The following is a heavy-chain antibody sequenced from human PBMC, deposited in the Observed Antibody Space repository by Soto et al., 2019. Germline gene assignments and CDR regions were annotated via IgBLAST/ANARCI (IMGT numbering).Heavy chain of an antibody. CDR3: ARDSVGYCTNGVCYTAVPNDY. D-gene: IGHD2-8*01. Sequence: GSLRLSCAASGFTFSSYSMNWVRQAPGKGLEWVSYISSSSSTIYYADSVKGRFTISRDNAKNSLYLQMNSLRDEDTTVYYCARDSVGYCTNGVCYTAVPNDYWGQGALVTVSS. J-gene: IGHJ4*02. CDR2: ISSSSSTI. CDR1: GFTFSSYS. V-gene: IGHV3-48*02.